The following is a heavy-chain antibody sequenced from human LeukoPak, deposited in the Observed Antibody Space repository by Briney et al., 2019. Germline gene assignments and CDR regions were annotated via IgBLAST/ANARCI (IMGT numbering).Heavy chain of an antibody. V-gene: IGHV1-69*13. CDR3: ARGDYYDSSGYLRTFDY. J-gene: IGHJ4*02. CDR1: GGTFSSYA. Sequence: SVKVSCKASGGTFSSYAISWVRQAPGQGLEWMGGIIPIFGTANYAQKFQGRVTITADESTSTAYMELSSLRSEDTAVYYCARGDYYDSSGYLRTFDYWGQGTLVTVSS. D-gene: IGHD3-22*01. CDR2: IIPIFGTA.